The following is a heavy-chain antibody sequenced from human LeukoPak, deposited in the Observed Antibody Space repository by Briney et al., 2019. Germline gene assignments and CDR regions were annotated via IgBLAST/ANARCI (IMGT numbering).Heavy chain of an antibody. V-gene: IGHV4-30-4*08. D-gene: IGHD3-3*01. J-gene: IGHJ4*02. CDR3: ASSLDYDFWSGYPH. CDR2: IYYSGST. CDR1: GGSISSGDYY. Sequence: PSETLSLTCTVSGGSISSGDYYWSWIRQPPGKGLEWIGYIYYSGSTYYNPSLKSRVTISVDTSKNQFSLKLSSVTAADTAVYYCASSLDYDFWSGYPHWGQGTLVTVSS.